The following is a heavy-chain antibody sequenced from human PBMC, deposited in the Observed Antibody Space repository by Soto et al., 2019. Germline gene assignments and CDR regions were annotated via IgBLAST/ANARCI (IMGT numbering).Heavy chain of an antibody. D-gene: IGHD3-10*01. Sequence: QVQLVQSGAEVKKPGSSVKVSCKASGDTFSFYTINWVRQAPGLGLEWMGRINPILSMSKYAQKFQGRVTMTADKSTNTAYMELRSLRSEDTAMYYCATSYGSGYRAFDYWRQGALVTVSS. J-gene: IGHJ4*02. CDR3: ATSYGSGYRAFDY. CDR2: INPILSMS. V-gene: IGHV1-69*02. CDR1: GDTFSFYT.